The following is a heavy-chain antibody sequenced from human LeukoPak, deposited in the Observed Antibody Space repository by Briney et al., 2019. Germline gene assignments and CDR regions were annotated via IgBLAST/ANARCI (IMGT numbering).Heavy chain of an antibody. CDR2: IYYSGST. CDR3: ARHAWYYYGSGSYGGFDY. CDR1: GGSISSYY. V-gene: IGHV4-59*08. D-gene: IGHD3-10*01. J-gene: IGHJ4*02. Sequence: SETLSLTCTVSGGSISSYYWSWIRQPPGKGLEWIGYIYYSGSTNYNPSLKSRVTISVDTSKNQFSLKLSSVTAADTAVYYCARHAWYYYGSGSYGGFDYWGQGTLVTVSS.